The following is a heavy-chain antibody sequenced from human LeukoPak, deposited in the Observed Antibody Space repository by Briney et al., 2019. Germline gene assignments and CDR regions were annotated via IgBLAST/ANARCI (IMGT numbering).Heavy chain of an antibody. CDR2: IIPIFGTA. V-gene: IGHV1-69*13. D-gene: IGHD2-2*01. J-gene: IGHJ6*03. CDR3: ARGSDQMLAPFYYYYMDV. Sequence: SVKVSCKASGGTFSSYAISWVRQAPGQGLEWMGGIIPIFGTANYAQKFQGRVTITADESTSTAYMELSSLRSEDTAVYYCARGSDQMLAPFYYYYMDVWGKRTTVTVSS. CDR1: GGTFSSYA.